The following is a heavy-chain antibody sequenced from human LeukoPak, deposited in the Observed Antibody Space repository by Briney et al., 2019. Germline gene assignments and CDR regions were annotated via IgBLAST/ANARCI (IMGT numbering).Heavy chain of an antibody. D-gene: IGHD2-2*01. V-gene: IGHV1-8*01. CDR3: ASAACSSTSCYLPMDV. Sequence: ASVKVSCKASGYTFTSYDINWVRQATGQGLEWMGWMNPNSGNTGYAQKFQGRVTITTDESTSTAYMELSSLRSEDTAVYYCASAACSSTSCYLPMDVWGKGTTVTVSS. CDR2: MNPNSGNT. CDR1: GYTFTSYD. J-gene: IGHJ6*03.